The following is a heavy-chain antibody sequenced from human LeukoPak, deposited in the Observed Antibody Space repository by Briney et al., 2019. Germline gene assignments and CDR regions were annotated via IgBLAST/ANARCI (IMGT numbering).Heavy chain of an antibody. CDR1: GGSISSHY. J-gene: IGHJ4*02. CDR3: ARHQLRGFLDDN. Sequence: SETLSLTCTVSGGSISSHYWSWIRQPPGKGLEWIGCIYYSGNTNYNPSLESRVAISVDTSKNQFSLKLSSVTAADTAVYYCARHQLRGFLDDNWGQGTLVTVSS. D-gene: IGHD3-10*01. CDR2: IYYSGNT. V-gene: IGHV4-59*08.